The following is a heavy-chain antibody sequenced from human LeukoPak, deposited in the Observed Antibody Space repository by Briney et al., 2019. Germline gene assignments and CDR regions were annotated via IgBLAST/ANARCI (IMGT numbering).Heavy chain of an antibody. D-gene: IGHD2-15*01. CDR3: ARPYCSGGSCHDYFDY. J-gene: IGHJ4*02. V-gene: IGHV1-2*02. CDR1: GYTFTGYY. CDR2: INPNSGGT. Sequence: ASVKVSCKASGYTFTGYYMHWVRQAPGQGLEWMGWINPNSGGTNYAQKFQGRVTMTGDTSISTAYMELSGLTSDDTAVYYCARPYCSGGSCHDYFDYWGQGTLVTVSS.